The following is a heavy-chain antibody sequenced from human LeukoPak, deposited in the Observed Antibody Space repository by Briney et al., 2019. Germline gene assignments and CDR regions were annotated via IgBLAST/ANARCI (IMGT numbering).Heavy chain of an antibody. D-gene: IGHD1-1*01. CDR3: ARDQRATASTGSYFDY. CDR2: GSSSSSYI. J-gene: IGHJ4*02. V-gene: IGHV3-21*01. Sequence: GGSLRLSCAASGFTFSSYGMDWVRQDPGKGLEWVSSGSSSSSYIYYADSVKGRFTISRDNAKNSLSLQMNSLRAEDTAVYYCARDQRATASTGSYFDYWGQGTLVTVSS. CDR1: GFTFSSYG.